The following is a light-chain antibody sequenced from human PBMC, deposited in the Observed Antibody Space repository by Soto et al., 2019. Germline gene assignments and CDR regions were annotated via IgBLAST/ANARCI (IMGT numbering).Light chain of an antibody. Sequence: EVVLTQSPATLSLSPGERATLSCRASQSVTKYLAWYQQKPGQALRLLIYDVSKRATGIPARFSGSGSETDFTLTISSLEPGDFAVYYCHQYNSWPRGTFGPGTKVEIK. CDR2: DVS. J-gene: IGKJ3*01. V-gene: IGKV3-11*01. CDR1: QSVTKY. CDR3: HQYNSWPRGT.